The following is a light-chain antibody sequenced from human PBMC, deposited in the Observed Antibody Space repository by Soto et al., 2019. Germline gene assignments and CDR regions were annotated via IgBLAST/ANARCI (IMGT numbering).Light chain of an antibody. J-gene: IGKJ1*01. Sequence: EIVMTQSPATLSVSPGERATLSCRASQSVSSNLAWYQQKPGQAPRLLISDASIRAAGIPDRFSGSGSGTDFTLTISRLEPEDFAVYYCQQYGSSPPTFGQGTKVDIK. CDR1: QSVSSN. CDR3: QQYGSSPPT. CDR2: DAS. V-gene: IGKV3-20*01.